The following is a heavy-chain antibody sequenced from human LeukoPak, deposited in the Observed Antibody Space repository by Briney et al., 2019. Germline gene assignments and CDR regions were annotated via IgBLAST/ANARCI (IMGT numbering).Heavy chain of an antibody. D-gene: IGHD3-10*01. CDR1: GFNSSDYY. CDR2: ISSSGSTL. V-gene: IGHV3-11*04. Sequence: GGSLRLSCAASGFNSSDYYMNWIRQAPGRGLEWVSFISSSGSTLYYADSVKGRFTISRDNAKDSLFLQMNSLRAEDTAVYYCARAEKLWFGELAFDIWGQGTMVAVSS. J-gene: IGHJ3*02. CDR3: ARAEKLWFGELAFDI.